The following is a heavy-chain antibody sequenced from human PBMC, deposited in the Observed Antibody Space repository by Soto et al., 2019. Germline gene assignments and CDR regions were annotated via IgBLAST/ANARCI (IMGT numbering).Heavy chain of an antibody. Sequence: PGGSLRLSCAASGFTFSSYAMSWVRQAPGKGLEWVSAISGSGGSTYYADSVKGRFTISRDNSKNTLYLQMNSLRAEDTAVYYCARDRRDGSSFDYWGQGTLVTVSS. J-gene: IGHJ4*02. CDR2: ISGSGGST. V-gene: IGHV3-23*01. D-gene: IGHD5-12*01. CDR1: GFTFSSYA. CDR3: ARDRRDGSSFDY.